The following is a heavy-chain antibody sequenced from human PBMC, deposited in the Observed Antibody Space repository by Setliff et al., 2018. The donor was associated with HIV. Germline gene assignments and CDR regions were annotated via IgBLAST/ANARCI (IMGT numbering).Heavy chain of an antibody. CDR3: AASVGVLDYWYFDL. CDR1: GGSISSHY. D-gene: IGHD3-3*01. V-gene: IGHV4-59*11. Sequence: SETLSLTCSVSGGSISSHYWSWIRQPPGKELEWIGYIYYTGSINYNPSLKSRVTISVDTSKNQFSLKLRSVIAADTAVYYCAASVGVLDYWYFDLWGRGTLVTV. J-gene: IGHJ2*01. CDR2: IYYTGSI.